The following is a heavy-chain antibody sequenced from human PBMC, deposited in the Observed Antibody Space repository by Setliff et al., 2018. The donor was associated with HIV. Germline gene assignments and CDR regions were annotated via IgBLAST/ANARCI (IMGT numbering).Heavy chain of an antibody. Sequence: TLSLTCTVSGGSISSSSFFWGWIRQPPGKGLEWIGSIYYSGNTYYNPSLKSRVTISVAMSKNQFSLKLSSVTAADTAIYYCARVVAGTPPYYYYHYMDVWGKGTTVTVSS. D-gene: IGHD2-2*01. CDR3: ARVVAGTPPYYYYHYMDV. CDR1: GGSISSSSFF. V-gene: IGHV4-39*01. CDR2: IYYSGNT. J-gene: IGHJ6*03.